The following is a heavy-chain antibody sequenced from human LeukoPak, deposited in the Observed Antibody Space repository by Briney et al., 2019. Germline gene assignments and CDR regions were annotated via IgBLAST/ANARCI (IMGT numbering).Heavy chain of an antibody. CDR2: ISSSSSYT. CDR1: GFTFSDYY. D-gene: IGHD5-18*01. CDR3: AREVDTAMVPSIGDDY. Sequence: PGGSLRLSCAASGFTFSDYYMSWIRQAPGKGLEWVPYISSSSSYTNYADSVKGRFTISRDNAKNSLYLQMNSLRAEDTAVYYCAREVDTAMVPSIGDDYWGQGTLVTVSS. V-gene: IGHV3-11*06. J-gene: IGHJ4*02.